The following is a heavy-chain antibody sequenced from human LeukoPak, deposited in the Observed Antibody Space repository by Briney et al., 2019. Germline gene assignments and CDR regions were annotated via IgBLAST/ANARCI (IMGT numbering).Heavy chain of an antibody. CDR2: ISSSSSAT. J-gene: IGHJ4*02. CDR1: GITFTSHT. CDR3: ASWAGAAAGFSGPFDY. Sequence: SGGSLRLSCAASGITFTSHTMHWVRQAPGKGLEWVSYISSSSSATYYADSVKGRFTMSRDNTKNSLYLQMNSLRGEDTAVYYCASWAGAAAGFSGPFDYWGQGTLVTVSS. V-gene: IGHV3-48*04. D-gene: IGHD6-13*01.